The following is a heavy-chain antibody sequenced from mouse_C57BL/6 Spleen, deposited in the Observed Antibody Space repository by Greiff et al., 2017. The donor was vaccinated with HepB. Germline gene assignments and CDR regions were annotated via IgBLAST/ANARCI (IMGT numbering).Heavy chain of an antibody. J-gene: IGHJ2*01. V-gene: IGHV3-6*01. CDR3: ASRYYGSRGYYFDY. CDR1: GYSITSGYY. CDR2: ISYDGSN. D-gene: IGHD1-1*01. Sequence: EVKLLESGPGLVKPSQSLSLTCSVTGYSITSGYYWNWIRQFPGNQLEWMGYISYDGSNNYNPSLKNRISITRDTSKNQFFLKLNSVTTEDTATYYCASRYYGSRGYYFDYWGQGTTLTVSS.